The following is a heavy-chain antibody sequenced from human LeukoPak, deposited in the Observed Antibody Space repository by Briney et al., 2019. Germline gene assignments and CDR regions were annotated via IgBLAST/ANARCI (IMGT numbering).Heavy chain of an antibody. J-gene: IGHJ4*02. V-gene: IGHV4-4*07. CDR1: GGSIGSYY. CDR2: IYTSGST. CDR3: ASQTMVRGVISYFDY. Sequence: SETLSLTCTVSGGSIGSYYWSWIRQPAGKGLEWIGRIYTSGSTNYNPSLKSRVTMSVDTSKNQFSLKLSSVTAADTAVYYCASQTMVRGVISYFDYWGQGTLVTVSS. D-gene: IGHD3-10*01.